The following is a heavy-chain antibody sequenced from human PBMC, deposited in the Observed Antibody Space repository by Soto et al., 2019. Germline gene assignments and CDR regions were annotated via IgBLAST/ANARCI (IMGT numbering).Heavy chain of an antibody. J-gene: IGHJ4*02. CDR1: GFTFTNYW. D-gene: IGHD4-17*01. V-gene: IGHV3-74*01. Sequence: GALRLSCAASGFTFTNYWMHRVRQVPGKGLVWVSRINADGSYASYADFVKGRFTISRDNSRNTVHLQMNSLSAEDTAVYYCARDFTTAETPGDDFDYWGQGIPVTVSS. CDR3: ARDFTTAETPGDDFDY. CDR2: INADGSYA.